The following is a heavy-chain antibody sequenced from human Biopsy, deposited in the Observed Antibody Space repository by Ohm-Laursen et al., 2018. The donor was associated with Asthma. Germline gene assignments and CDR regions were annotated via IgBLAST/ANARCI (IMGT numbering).Heavy chain of an antibody. CDR1: GFTLGDYW. Sequence: SLRLSCAASGFTLGDYWMSWVRQVPGKGLEWVANIKHDGSEKNHVDSLKGRFTISRDNAKNSLYLQMNSLRAEDTAVYYCARTFHFWSPYHAEHCQLWGQGTLVTVSS. CDR2: IKHDGSEK. D-gene: IGHD3-3*02. CDR3: ARTFHFWSPYHAEHCQL. V-gene: IGHV3-7*01. J-gene: IGHJ1*01.